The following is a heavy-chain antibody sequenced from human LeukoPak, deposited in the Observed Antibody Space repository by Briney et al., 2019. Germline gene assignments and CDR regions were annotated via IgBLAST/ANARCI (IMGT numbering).Heavy chain of an antibody. J-gene: IGHJ5*02. V-gene: IGHV4-4*07. Sequence: PSETLSLTCTVFGDSIDSSSWSWIRQPVGKGLEWTGRIYLGGSPIYNPSLKSRVIMTVDTSKNQFLLWLRSVTAADTAIYYCANWVGNWFDPWGQGTLVTVSS. D-gene: IGHD1-26*01. CDR1: GDSIDSSS. CDR3: ANWVGNWFDP. CDR2: IYLGGSP.